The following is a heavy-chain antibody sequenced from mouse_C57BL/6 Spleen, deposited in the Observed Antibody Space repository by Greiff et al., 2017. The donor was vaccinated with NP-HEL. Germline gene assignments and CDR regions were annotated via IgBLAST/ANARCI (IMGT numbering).Heavy chain of an antibody. D-gene: IGHD2-4*01. Sequence: VQLQQSGPELVKPGASVKISCKASGYTFTDYYMNWVKQSHGKSLEWIGDINPNNGGTSYNQKFKGKATLTVDKSSSTAYMELRSLTSEDSAVYYCARDDYDLGPYWGQGTLVTVSA. CDR1: GYTFTDYY. CDR2: INPNNGGT. CDR3: ARDDYDLGPY. J-gene: IGHJ3*01. V-gene: IGHV1-26*01.